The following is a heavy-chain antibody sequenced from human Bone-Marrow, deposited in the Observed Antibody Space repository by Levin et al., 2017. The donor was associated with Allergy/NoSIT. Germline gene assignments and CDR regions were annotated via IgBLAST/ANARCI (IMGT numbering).Heavy chain of an antibody. CDR3: TTAIFVVVPAEAVWGSDYYYGMDV. V-gene: IGHV3-15*01. Sequence: GGSLRLSCAASGFTFSNAWMSWVRQAPGKGLEWVGRIKSKTDGGTTDYAAPVKGRFTISRDDSKNTLYLQMNSLKTEDTAVYYCTTAIFVVVPAEAVWGSDYYYGMDVWGQGTTVTVSS. J-gene: IGHJ6*02. CDR2: IKSKTDGGTT. CDR1: GFTFSNAW. D-gene: IGHD2-2*01.